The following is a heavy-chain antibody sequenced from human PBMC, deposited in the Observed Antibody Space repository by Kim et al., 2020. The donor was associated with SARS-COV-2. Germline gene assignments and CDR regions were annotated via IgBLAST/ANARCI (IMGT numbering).Heavy chain of an antibody. D-gene: IGHD4-17*01. Sequence: SETLSLTCTVSGGSISSYYWSWIRQPPGKGLEWIGYIYYSGSTNYNPSLKSRVTISVDTSKNQFSLKLSSVTAADTAVYYCARTYGDYVFTQVGYFDYWGQGTLVTVSS. CDR3: ARTYGDYVFTQVGYFDY. V-gene: IGHV4-59*01. CDR2: IYYSGST. CDR1: GGSISSYY. J-gene: IGHJ4*02.